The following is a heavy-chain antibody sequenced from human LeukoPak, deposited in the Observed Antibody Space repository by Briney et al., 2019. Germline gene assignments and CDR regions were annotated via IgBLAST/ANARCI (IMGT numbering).Heavy chain of an antibody. J-gene: IGHJ4*02. Sequence: SETLSLTCAVYGGSFSGYYWSWIRQPPGKGLEWIGEFNHSGSTNYNPSLSGRVAISLDKSRNHFTLMVTAVTAADTAFYYCARKGPEHLPTYFDHWGRGILVTVSS. CDR3: ARKGPEHLPTYFDH. V-gene: IGHV4-34*01. CDR1: GGSFSGYY. CDR2: FNHSGST. D-gene: IGHD2-21*01.